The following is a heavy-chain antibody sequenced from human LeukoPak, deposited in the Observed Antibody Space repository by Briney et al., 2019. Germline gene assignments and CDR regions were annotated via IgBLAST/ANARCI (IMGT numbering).Heavy chain of an antibody. CDR3: AKVRGGRTARLAPLEY. D-gene: IGHD3-16*01. J-gene: IGHJ4*02. V-gene: IGHV3-30*18. CDR1: GFTFSNYG. CDR2: MSYDGSNK. Sequence: GGSLRLSCAASGFTFSNYGMHWVRQAPGKGLEWVSVMSYDGSNKYYADSVKGRFTISRDKSENTLYLQMNSLRTEDTAVYYCAKVRGGRTARLAPLEYWGQGTLVTVSS.